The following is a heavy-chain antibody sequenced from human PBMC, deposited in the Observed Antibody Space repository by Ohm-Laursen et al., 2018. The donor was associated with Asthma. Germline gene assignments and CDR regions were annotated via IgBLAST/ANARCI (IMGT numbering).Heavy chain of an antibody. J-gene: IGHJ6*02. CDR3: AREREPGYSYGYYYGMDV. CDR1: GGTFSSYA. D-gene: IGHD5-18*01. CDR2: IIPIFGTA. V-gene: IGHV1-69*13. Sequence: SVKVSCKASGGTFSSYAISWVRQAPGQGLEWMGGIIPIFGTANYAQKFQGRVTITADESTSTAYMELSSLRSEDTAVYYCAREREPGYSYGYYYGMDVWGQGTTVTVSS.